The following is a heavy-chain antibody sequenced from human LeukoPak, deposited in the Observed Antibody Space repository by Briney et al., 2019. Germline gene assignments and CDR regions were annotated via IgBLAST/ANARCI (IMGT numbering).Heavy chain of an antibody. J-gene: IGHJ5*02. CDR2: INWNGGST. V-gene: IGHV3-20*04. CDR3: ARGSSSWRRVDWFDP. D-gene: IGHD6-6*01. Sequence: PGGSLRLSCAASGFTFDDYGMSWVGQARGKGLEGVCGINWNGGSTVYADSVKGGFTIYRENAKKSLYLQMNSLRAEDTAVYYCARGSSSWRRVDWFDPWGQGTLVTVSS. CDR1: GFTFDDYG.